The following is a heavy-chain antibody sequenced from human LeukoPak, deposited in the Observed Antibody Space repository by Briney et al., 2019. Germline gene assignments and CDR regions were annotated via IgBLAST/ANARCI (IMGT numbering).Heavy chain of an antibody. CDR3: AKDPRKYDFWSGYQ. CDR1: GFTFSNFW. J-gene: IGHJ4*02. V-gene: IGHV3-7*03. Sequence: GGSLRLSCAASGFTFSNFWMSWVRQPPGKGLEWVANIQQDGSQTFYVDSVKGRFTISRDNSKNTLYLQMNSLRAEDTAVYYCAKDPRKYDFWSGYQWGQGTLVTVSS. CDR2: IQQDGSQT. D-gene: IGHD3-3*01.